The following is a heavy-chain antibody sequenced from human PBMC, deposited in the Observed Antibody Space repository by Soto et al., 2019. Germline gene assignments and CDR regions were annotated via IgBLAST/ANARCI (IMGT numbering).Heavy chain of an antibody. J-gene: IGHJ4*02. CDR3: VRDWESTTQTWGFGDS. CDR2: IIPIFGVT. V-gene: IGHV1-69*08. D-gene: IGHD1-1*01. CDR1: GGTFISYT. Sequence: QVQLVQSGAEVKKPGSSVKVSCTASGGTFISYTITWVRQAPGQGLEWLGRIIPIFGVTNYAQKFQDRVTITADRSTTTAYMELSRLRSEDTAVYYCVRDWESTTQTWGFGDSWGQGTLVTVSS.